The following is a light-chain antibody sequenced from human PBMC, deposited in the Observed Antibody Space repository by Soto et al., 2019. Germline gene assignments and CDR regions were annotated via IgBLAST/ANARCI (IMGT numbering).Light chain of an antibody. CDR2: DAF. J-gene: IGKJ1*01. Sequence: ETVLTQSPGTLSLSPGERATLSCRASQSVSSSYLAWYQQKPGQAPRLLIYDAFSRATGIPDRFSGSGSGTDFTLTISRLEPEDFAVYYCQQYVRSPPSWTCGQGTKVEIK. CDR1: QSVSSSY. V-gene: IGKV3-20*01. CDR3: QQYVRSPPSWT.